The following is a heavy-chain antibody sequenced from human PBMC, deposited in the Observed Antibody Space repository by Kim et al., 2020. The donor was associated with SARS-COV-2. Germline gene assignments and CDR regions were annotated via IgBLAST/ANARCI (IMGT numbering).Heavy chain of an antibody. Sequence: NDYAVSVKSRITINPDTSKNHFSLQLNSVTPEDTAVYYCARDSGSYSLEYWGQGTLVTVSS. CDR3: ARDSGSYSLEY. D-gene: IGHD1-26*01. J-gene: IGHJ4*02. CDR2: N. V-gene: IGHV6-1*01.